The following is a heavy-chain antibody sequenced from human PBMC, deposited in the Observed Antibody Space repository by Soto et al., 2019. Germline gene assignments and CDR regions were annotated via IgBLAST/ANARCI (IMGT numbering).Heavy chain of an antibody. CDR1: GFTFSSYS. J-gene: IGHJ5*02. CDR2: ISSSSSYT. V-gene: IGHV3-21*01. Sequence: GSLRLSCAASGFTFSSYSMNWVRQAPGKGLEWVSSISSSSSYTYYADSVKGRFTISRDNAKNSLYLQMNSLRAEDTAVYYCARTAGIAVAGTPWFDPWGQRTLVTVSS. D-gene: IGHD6-19*01. CDR3: ARTAGIAVAGTPWFDP.